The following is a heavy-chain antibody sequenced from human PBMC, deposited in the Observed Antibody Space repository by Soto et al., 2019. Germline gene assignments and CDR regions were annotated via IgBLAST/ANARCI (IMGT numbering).Heavy chain of an antibody. Sequence: EVQLLESGGGLVQPGGSLRLSCTASGFTFSNYDMVWVRQAPGKGLEWVSGISSSGGRTYDADSVKGRFTISRDNSKNTLYLQMNSLRVEDTAVYYCAKAWATPPVYWGQGTLVTVSS. J-gene: IGHJ4*02. CDR3: AKAWATPPVY. CDR2: ISSSGGRT. V-gene: IGHV3-23*01. D-gene: IGHD2-15*01. CDR1: GFTFSNYD.